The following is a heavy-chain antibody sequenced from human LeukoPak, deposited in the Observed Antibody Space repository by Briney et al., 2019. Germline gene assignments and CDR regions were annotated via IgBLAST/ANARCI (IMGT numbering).Heavy chain of an antibody. Sequence: PGGSLRLSCAASGFTFSSYAMSWVRQAPGKGLEWVSAISGSGGSTYYADSVKGRFTISRDHSKNTLYLQMNSLRAEDTAVYYCAKDMDSSSWPFLPFDYWGQGTLVTVSS. CDR2: ISGSGGST. CDR1: GFTFSSYA. CDR3: AKDMDSSSWPFLPFDY. V-gene: IGHV3-23*01. J-gene: IGHJ4*02. D-gene: IGHD6-13*01.